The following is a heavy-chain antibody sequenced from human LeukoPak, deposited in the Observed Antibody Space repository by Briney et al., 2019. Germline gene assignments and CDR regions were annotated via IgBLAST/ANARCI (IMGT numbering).Heavy chain of an antibody. D-gene: IGHD3-10*01. J-gene: IGHJ5*02. CDR1: GFIFSSYS. Sequence: PGGSLRLSCAASGFIFSSYSMSWVRQAPGKGLEWVSAIGGSGGNTYYADSVEGRFTISRDNSKNTLYLHMNSLRAEDTAVYYCARGPLSVLLWFGEFDPWGQGTLVTVSS. CDR3: ARGPLSVLLWFGEFDP. CDR2: IGGSGGNT. V-gene: IGHV3-23*01.